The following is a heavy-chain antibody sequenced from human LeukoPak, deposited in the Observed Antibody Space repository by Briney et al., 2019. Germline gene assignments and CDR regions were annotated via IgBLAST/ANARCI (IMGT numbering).Heavy chain of an antibody. D-gene: IGHD2-2*01. V-gene: IGHV4-34*01. Sequence: SETLSLTRAVYGVPFCCYYWSWLRQPPGKGLEWSGQINHSGSTNYNPSLKSRVTISVDTSKNQFSLKLSSVTAADTAVYYCARGRPIVVVPAVTYFDSWGQGTLVTVSS. CDR2: INHSGST. J-gene: IGHJ4*02. CDR3: ARGRPIVVVPAVTYFDS. CDR1: GVPFCCYY.